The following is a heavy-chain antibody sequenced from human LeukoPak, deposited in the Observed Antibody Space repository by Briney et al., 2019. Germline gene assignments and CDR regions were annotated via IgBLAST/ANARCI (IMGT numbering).Heavy chain of an antibody. Sequence: PGRSLRLSCAASGFTFSSYAMHWVRQAPDKGLEWVAVISFEGSNKYYADSVKGRFTISRDNSKNTLYLQMNSLRAGDTAVYYCARGVNIVGGREGYYFDYWGQGSLVTVSS. J-gene: IGHJ4*02. CDR1: GFTFSSYA. CDR3: ARGVNIVGGREGYYFDY. D-gene: IGHD1-26*01. CDR2: ISFEGSNK. V-gene: IGHV3-30*04.